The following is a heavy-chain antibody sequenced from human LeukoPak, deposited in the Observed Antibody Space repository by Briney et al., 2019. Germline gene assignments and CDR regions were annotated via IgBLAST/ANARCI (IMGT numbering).Heavy chain of an antibody. D-gene: IGHD6-19*01. CDR2: ISYDGSNK. J-gene: IGHJ5*02. CDR1: GFTFSSYA. Sequence: PGGSLRLSCAASGFTFSSYAMHWVRQAPGKGLEWVAVISYDGSNKYYADSVKGRFTISRDNSKNTLYLQMNSLRAEDTAVYYCARDSRQWLVLWFDPWGQGTLVTVSS. CDR3: ARDSRQWLVLWFDP. V-gene: IGHV3-30-3*01.